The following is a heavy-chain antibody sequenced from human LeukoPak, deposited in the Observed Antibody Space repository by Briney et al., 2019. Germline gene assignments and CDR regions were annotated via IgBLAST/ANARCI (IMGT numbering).Heavy chain of an antibody. V-gene: IGHV1-2*02. CDR3: ASEDNWNDVSYYFDY. D-gene: IGHD1-20*01. J-gene: IGHJ4*02. CDR1: GYTFTGYY. Sequence: ASVKDSCKASGYTFTGYYMHWVRQAPGQGLEWMGWINPNSGGTNYAQKFQGRVTMTRDTSISTAYMELSRLRSDDTAVYYCASEDNWNDVSYYFDYWGQGTLVTVSS. CDR2: INPNSGGT.